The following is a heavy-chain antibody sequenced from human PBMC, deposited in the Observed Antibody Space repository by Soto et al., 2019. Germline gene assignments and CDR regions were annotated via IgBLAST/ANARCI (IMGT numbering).Heavy chain of an antibody. CDR1: GCTFTSYD. CDR2: MNPNSGNT. J-gene: IGHJ6*03. CDR3: ARMSDYDFWSGYLYYYYYMDV. D-gene: IGHD3-3*01. V-gene: IGHV1-8*01. Sequence: ASVKVSCKASGCTFTSYDINWVRQATGQGLEWMGWMNPNSGNTGYAQKFQGRVTMTRNSSISTAYMELSSLRSEDTAVYYCARMSDYDFWSGYLYYYYYMDVWGKGTTVTVSS.